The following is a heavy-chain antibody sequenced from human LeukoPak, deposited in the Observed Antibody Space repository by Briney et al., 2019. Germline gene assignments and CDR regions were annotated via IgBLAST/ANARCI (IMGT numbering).Heavy chain of an antibody. D-gene: IGHD5-12*01. CDR1: GFTFSSYW. CDR3: GRVKEASAFDI. V-gene: IGHV3-74*01. CDR2: IQSDGST. J-gene: IGHJ3*02. Sequence: GGSLRLSCVASGFTFSSYWMHWVRQTPGQGLMWVARIQSDGSTIYADSVRSRFTISRDNAKNSLYLQMNSLRAEDTAVYYCGRVKEASAFDIWGQGTMVTVSS.